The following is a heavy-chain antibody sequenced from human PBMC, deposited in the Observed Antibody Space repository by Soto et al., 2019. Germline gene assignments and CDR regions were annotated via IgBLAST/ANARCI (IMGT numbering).Heavy chain of an antibody. V-gene: IGHV3-72*01. D-gene: IGHD6-13*01. CDR1: GFTFSDHY. Sequence: EVQLVESGGDLGQPGGSLRLSCAASGFTFSDHYMAWVRQAPGKGLEWVGRIRNRGNSYTTEYAASVKGSFTISRDDSLNSLYLQMNSLKPEDTAVYYCDRVRSSSGGLDAFDMWGQGTMVTVSS. CDR3: DRVRSSSGGLDAFDM. J-gene: IGHJ3*02. CDR2: IRNRGNSYTT.